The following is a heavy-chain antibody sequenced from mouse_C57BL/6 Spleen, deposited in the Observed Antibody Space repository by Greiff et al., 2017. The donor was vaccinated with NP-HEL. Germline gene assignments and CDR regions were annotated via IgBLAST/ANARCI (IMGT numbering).Heavy chain of an antibody. J-gene: IGHJ3*01. V-gene: IGHV3-1*01. CDR3: ARGQTGRFAY. CDR2: ISYSGST. Sequence: DVKLQESGPGMVKPSQSLSLTCTVTGYSITSGYDWHWIRHFPGNKLEWMGYISYSGSTNYNPSLKSRISITHDTSKNHFFLKLNSVTTEDTATYYCARGQTGRFAYWGQGTLVTVSA. D-gene: IGHD4-1*01. CDR1: GYSITSGYD.